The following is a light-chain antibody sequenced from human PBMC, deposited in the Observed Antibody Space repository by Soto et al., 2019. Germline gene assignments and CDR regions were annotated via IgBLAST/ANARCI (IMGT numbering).Light chain of an antibody. Sequence: DIQMTQSPSSLSASVGGRVTITCRASQSISSYLNWYQQKPGKAPKLLIYAASSLQSGVPSTFSGRGSGTDFTLTISSLQPEDFATYYCQQSYSTPITFGPGTRLEIK. CDR3: QQSYSTPIT. CDR1: QSISSY. CDR2: AAS. V-gene: IGKV1-39*01. J-gene: IGKJ5*01.